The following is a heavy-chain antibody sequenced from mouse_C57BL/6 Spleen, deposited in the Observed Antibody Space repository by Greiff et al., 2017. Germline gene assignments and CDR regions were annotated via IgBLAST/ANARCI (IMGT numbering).Heavy chain of an antibody. D-gene: IGHD1-1*01. CDR3: ARDYYGDV. CDR2: IYPGDGDT. CDR1: GYAFSSYW. V-gene: IGHV1-80*01. Sequence: VKLMESGAELVKPGASVKTSCKASGYAFSSYWMNWVKQRPGKGLEWIGQIYPGDGDTNYNGKFKGKATLTADKSSSTAYMQLSSLTSEDSAVYFCARDYYGDVWGTGTTVTVSS. J-gene: IGHJ1*03.